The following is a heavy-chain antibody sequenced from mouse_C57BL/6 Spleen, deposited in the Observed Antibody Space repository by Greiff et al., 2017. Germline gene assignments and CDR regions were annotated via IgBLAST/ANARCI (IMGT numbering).Heavy chain of an antibody. Sequence: VQLQQPGAELVRPGSSVKLSCKASGYTFTSYWMHWVKQRPIQGLEWIGNIDPSDSETHYNQKFKDKATVTVDTSSSTAYMQLSSLTSEDSAVYYCARSMISYWYVGVWGTGTTVTVAS. CDR1: GYTFTSYW. D-gene: IGHD2-4*01. CDR3: ARSMISYWYVGV. V-gene: IGHV1-52*01. J-gene: IGHJ1*03. CDR2: IDPSDSET.